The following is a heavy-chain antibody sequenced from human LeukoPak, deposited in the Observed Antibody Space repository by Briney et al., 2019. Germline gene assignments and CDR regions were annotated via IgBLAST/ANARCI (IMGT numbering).Heavy chain of an antibody. CDR2: GYYSGST. D-gene: IGHD6-13*01. J-gene: IGHJ6*02. V-gene: IGHV4-59*01. CDR1: GGSISTYY. CDR3: ARELAAAGTYDYYSMDV. Sequence: SETLSLTCTVSGGSISTYYWSWIRQPPGKGLEWIGCGYYSGSTRYNPSLKSRVTISVDTSKNQFSLRLTSVTAADTAVYYCARELAAAGTYDYYSMDVWGQGTTVTVSS.